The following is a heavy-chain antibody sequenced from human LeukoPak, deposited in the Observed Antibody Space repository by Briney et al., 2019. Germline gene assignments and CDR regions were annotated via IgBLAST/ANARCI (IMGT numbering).Heavy chain of an antibody. J-gene: IGHJ4*02. D-gene: IGHD6-19*01. V-gene: IGHV3-23*01. CDR1: GFTFSNYA. CDR2: ISASGGTT. CDR3: AKAYRSSGWYYFDY. Sequence: PGGSLRLSCATSGFTFSNYAMTWVRQAPGKGLEWVSLISASGGTTDYADSVKGRFTISRDNSKNTLYLQMNSLRAEDTAVYYCAKAYRSSGWYYFDYWGQGTLVTVSS.